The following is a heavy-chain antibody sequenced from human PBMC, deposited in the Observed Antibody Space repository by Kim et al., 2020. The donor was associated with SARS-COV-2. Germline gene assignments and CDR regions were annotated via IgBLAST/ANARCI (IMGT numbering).Heavy chain of an antibody. CDR3: AKDGVHRPGPGSAFDI. V-gene: IGHV3-23*01. Sequence: GGSLRLSCAASGFTFSSYAMSWVRQAPGKGLEWVSAISGSGGSTYYADSVKGRFTISRDNSKNTLYLQMNSLRAEDTAVYYCAKDGVHRPGPGSAFDIWGQGTMVTVSS. CDR2: ISGSGGST. J-gene: IGHJ3*02. D-gene: IGHD1-1*01. CDR1: GFTFSSYA.